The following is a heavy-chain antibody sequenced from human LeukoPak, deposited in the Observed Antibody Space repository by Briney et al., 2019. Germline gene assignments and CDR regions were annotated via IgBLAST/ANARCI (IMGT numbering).Heavy chain of an antibody. D-gene: IGHD5-18*01. V-gene: IGHV4-38-2*01. J-gene: IGHJ4*02. Sequence: SETLSLTCAVSGYSISSGYYWGWIRQSPGKGLEWIGSIYHSGSTYYNPSLESRVTISVDTSKNQFSLKLTSVTAADTAVYYCASVRAQVWFFYWGQGTLVTVSS. CDR3: ASVRAQVWFFY. CDR2: IYHSGST. CDR1: GYSISSGYY.